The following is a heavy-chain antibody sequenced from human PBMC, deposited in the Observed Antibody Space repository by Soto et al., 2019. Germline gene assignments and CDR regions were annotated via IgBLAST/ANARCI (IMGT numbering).Heavy chain of an antibody. Sequence: EVQLVGSGGGLVQPGGSLRLSCAASGFTFSTHSMNWVRQAPGKGLEWISYITSSSVTMYAQYVQGRFTITRDNAKNSLYLQMNGLRAEDMAVDFCVGEVGFQLLYWGQEPLVTFSS. CDR2: ITSSSVT. CDR3: VGEVGFQLLY. CDR1: GFTFSTHS. J-gene: IGHJ4*02. V-gene: IGHV3-48*01. D-gene: IGHD2-2*01.